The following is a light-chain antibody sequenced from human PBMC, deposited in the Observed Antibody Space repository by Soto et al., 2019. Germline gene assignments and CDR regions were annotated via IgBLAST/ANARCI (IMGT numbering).Light chain of an antibody. CDR2: KAS. V-gene: IGKV1-5*03. CDR1: QSIGSW. CDR3: QQYSVYSA. J-gene: IGKJ3*01. Sequence: DIQMTQSPSALSASVGDSVTITCRASQSIGSWLAWYQQKPGKVPKLLVYKASSLESGVPSRFSGSGSGTEFTLTISSLQPDDFATYYCQQYSVYSAFGPGTKVDIK.